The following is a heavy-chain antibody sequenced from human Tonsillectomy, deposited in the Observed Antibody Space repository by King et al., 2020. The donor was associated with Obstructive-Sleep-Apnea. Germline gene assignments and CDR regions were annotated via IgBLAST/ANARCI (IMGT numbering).Heavy chain of an antibody. V-gene: IGHV4-59*01. CDR2: ISYSGST. D-gene: IGHD5-24*01. Sequence: VQLQESGPGLVKPSETLSLTCTVSGGSINSYYWSWIRQTPGKGLEWIGYISYSGSTNYNPSLKSRVTISVDTSQNQFSLKLSSVTAADTAVYYCARDRVGRDGYNRFDYWGQGTLVTVSS. CDR3: ARDRVGRDGYNRFDY. CDR1: GGSINSYY. J-gene: IGHJ4*02.